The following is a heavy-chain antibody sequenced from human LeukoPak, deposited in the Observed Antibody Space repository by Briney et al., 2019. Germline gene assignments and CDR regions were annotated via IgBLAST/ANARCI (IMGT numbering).Heavy chain of an antibody. CDR2: IIPIFGTA. CDR3: ARGDYDILTGSMDPNWFDP. CDR1: GGTFSSYA. J-gene: IGHJ5*02. D-gene: IGHD3-9*01. Sequence: ASVKVSCKASGGTFSSYAISWVRQAPGQGLERMGGIIPIFGTANYAQKFQGRVTITADKSTSTAYMELSSLRSEDTAVYYCARGDYDILTGSMDPNWFDPWGQGTLVTVSS. V-gene: IGHV1-69*06.